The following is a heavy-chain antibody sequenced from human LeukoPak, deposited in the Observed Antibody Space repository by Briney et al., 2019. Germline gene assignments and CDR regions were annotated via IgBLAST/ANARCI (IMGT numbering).Heavy chain of an antibody. V-gene: IGHV3-30*18. Sequence: PGGSLRLSCAASGFTFSSYGMHWVRQAPGKGLEWVAVISYDGSNKYYADSVKGRFTISRDNSKNTLYLQMNSLRAEDTAVYYCAKASRGYQLLPDPWGQGTLVTVSP. CDR2: ISYDGSNK. CDR3: AKASRGYQLLPDP. D-gene: IGHD2-2*01. CDR1: GFTFSSYG. J-gene: IGHJ5*02.